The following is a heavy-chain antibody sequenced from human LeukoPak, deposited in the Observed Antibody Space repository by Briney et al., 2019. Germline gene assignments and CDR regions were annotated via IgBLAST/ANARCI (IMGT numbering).Heavy chain of an antibody. CDR2: IWYDGSNK. V-gene: IGHV3-33*06. CDR1: GFTFSNYA. CDR3: AKDYSSSWMYYFDY. D-gene: IGHD6-13*01. Sequence: PGGSLRLSCAASGFTFSNYAMHWVRQAPGKGLEWVAVIWYDGSNKYYADSVKGRFTISRDNSKNTLYLQMNSLRAEDTAVYYCAKDYSSSWMYYFDYWGQGTLVTVSS. J-gene: IGHJ4*02.